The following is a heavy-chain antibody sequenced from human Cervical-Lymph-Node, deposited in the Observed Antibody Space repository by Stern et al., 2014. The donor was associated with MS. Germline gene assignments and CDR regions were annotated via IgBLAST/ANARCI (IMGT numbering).Heavy chain of an antibody. D-gene: IGHD4-11*01. CDR1: GGSISSYY. CDR2: IYYSGQR. CDR3: ARDSLYSKSALDY. J-gene: IGHJ4*02. V-gene: IGHV4-59*01. Sequence: QLQLQESGQGLVKPSETLSLTCTASGGSISSYYWSWIRQPPGKGLEWIGYIYYSGQRTYNTSLKRRVTLSVDTSKNQFSLKLSSVTAADTAVYYCARDSLYSKSALDYWGQGTLVTVSS.